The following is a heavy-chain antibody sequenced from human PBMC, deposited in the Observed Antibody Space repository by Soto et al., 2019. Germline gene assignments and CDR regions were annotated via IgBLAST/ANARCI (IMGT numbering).Heavy chain of an antibody. Sequence: PGGSLRLSCAASGFTVSSNYMSWVRQAPGKGLEWVSVIYSGGSTYYADSVKGRFTISRDNSKNTLYLQMNSLRAEDTAVYYCARGVSSGYRYYFDYWGQGTLVTVSS. D-gene: IGHD3-22*01. CDR2: IYSGGST. CDR3: ARGVSSGYRYYFDY. CDR1: GFTVSSNY. J-gene: IGHJ4*02. V-gene: IGHV3-66*01.